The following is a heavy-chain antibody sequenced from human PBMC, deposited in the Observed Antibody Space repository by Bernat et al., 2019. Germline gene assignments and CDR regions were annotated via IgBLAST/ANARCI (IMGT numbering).Heavy chain of an antibody. V-gene: IGHV1-3*01. CDR3: ARGGGEPRPFGNFDY. J-gene: IGHJ4*02. CDR2: INAGNGNT. D-gene: IGHD1-14*01. Sequence: QVQLVQSGAEVKKPGASVKVSCKASGYTFTSYAMHWVRQAPGQRLEWMGWINAGNGNTKYSQKFQGRVTITRDTSASTAYMELSSLRSEDTAVYYCARGGGEPRPFGNFDYWGQGTLVTVSS. CDR1: GYTFTSYA.